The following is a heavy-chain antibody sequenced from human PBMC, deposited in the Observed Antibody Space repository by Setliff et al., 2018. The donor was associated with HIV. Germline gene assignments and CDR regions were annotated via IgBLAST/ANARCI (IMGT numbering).Heavy chain of an antibody. CDR1: GGSISSYY. J-gene: IGHJ6*03. Sequence: ASETLSLTCTVSGGSISSYYWGWIQQPAGKGLEWIGRIYTSGSTNYNTSLKSRVTMSVDTSKNQFSLKLSSVTAADTAVYYCARDGSGSSYYYYYMDVWGKGTTVTVSS. CDR3: ARDGSGSSYYYYYMDV. CDR2: IYTSGST. D-gene: IGHD3-10*01. V-gene: IGHV4-4*07.